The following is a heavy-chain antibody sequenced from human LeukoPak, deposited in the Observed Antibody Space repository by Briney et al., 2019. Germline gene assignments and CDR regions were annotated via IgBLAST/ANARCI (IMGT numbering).Heavy chain of an antibody. J-gene: IGHJ3*02. V-gene: IGHV4-4*07. Sequence: KPSETLSLTCTVAGGSISSYHWSWIRQPAGKGLEWIGRIYTSGSANYNTSLKSRVTMSVDTSKNQFSLKLSSVTAADTAVYYCARVRAIAAAGNYVDAFDIWGQGTMVTVSS. CDR2: IYTSGSA. CDR1: GGSISSYH. CDR3: ARVRAIAAAGNYVDAFDI. D-gene: IGHD6-13*01.